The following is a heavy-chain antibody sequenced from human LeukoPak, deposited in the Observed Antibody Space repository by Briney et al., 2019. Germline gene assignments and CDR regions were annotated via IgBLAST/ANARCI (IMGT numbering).Heavy chain of an antibody. CDR2: ISSSSSYI. CDR1: VFTFSSDS. Sequence: GGSLRLSCVASVFTFSSDSMNGGRQGSPERLRLVSSISSSSSYIYYADSVKGRFTISRDNAKNSLYLQMNSLRAEDTAVYYCARDPSIAVEFDYWGQGTLVTVSS. CDR3: ARDPSIAVEFDY. D-gene: IGHD6-19*01. V-gene: IGHV3-21*01. J-gene: IGHJ4*02.